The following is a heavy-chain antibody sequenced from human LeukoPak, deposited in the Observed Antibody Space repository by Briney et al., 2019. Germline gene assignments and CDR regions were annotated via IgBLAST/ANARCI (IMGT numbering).Heavy chain of an antibody. V-gene: IGHV3-23*01. CDR3: AKDFPGYSSGWWSS. J-gene: IGHJ4*02. Sequence: GGSLRLSCAASGFTFSSYSVNWVRQAPGKGLEWVSVINSGGGSTYYADSVKGRFTISRDNPKNTLYLQMKSLRDEDTAVYYCAKDFPGYSSGWWSSWGQGTLVTVSS. CDR1: GFTFSSYS. D-gene: IGHD6-19*01. CDR2: INSGGGST.